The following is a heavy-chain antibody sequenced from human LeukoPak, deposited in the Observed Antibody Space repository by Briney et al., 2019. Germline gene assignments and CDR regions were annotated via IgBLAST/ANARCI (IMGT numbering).Heavy chain of an antibody. V-gene: IGHV3-23*01. CDR1: GFTFSTSA. J-gene: IGHJ4*02. D-gene: IGHD3-10*01. CDR2: ISESGGST. CDR3: AKGSF. Sequence: PGGSLRLSCVVSGFTFSTSAMSWVRQALGKGLEWVSGISESGGSTYYADSVKGRFTSSRDNSKNTLYLQMNNLRAEDTAAYYCAKGSFWGQGTLVTVSS.